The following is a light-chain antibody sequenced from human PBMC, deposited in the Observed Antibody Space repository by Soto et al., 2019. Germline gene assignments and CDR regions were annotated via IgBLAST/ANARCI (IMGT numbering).Light chain of an antibody. CDR1: SSDIGGYNYNY. Sequence: QPVLTQPPSASGSPGQSVTISCTGTSSDIGGYNYNYVSWYQQHPGKAPKLMIYEVNKRPSGVPDRFSGSKSGNTASLTVSGLRADDEAEYYCSSYSPSHVFFGGGTKLTVL. V-gene: IGLV2-8*01. J-gene: IGLJ2*01. CDR2: EVN. CDR3: SSYSPSHVF.